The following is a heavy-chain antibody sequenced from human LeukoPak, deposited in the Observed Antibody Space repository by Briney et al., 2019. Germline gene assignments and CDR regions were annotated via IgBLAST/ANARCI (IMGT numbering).Heavy chain of an antibody. CDR2: ISGSGGST. V-gene: IGHV3-23*01. CDR1: GFSFSSYA. J-gene: IGHJ4*02. D-gene: IGHD3-16*02. CDR3: AKALRLGELSFSH. Sequence: GGSLRLSCAASGFSFSSYAMSSVRQAPGRGLERVSAISGSGGSTYYADSVKGRFTISRDNSKNTLYLQMNSLRAEDTAVYYCAKALRLGELSFSHWGQGTLVTVSS.